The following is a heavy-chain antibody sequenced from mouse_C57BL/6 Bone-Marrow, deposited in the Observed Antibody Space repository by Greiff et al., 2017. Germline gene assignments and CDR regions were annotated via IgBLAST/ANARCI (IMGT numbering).Heavy chain of an antibody. V-gene: IGHV1-19*01. CDR3: ARRKHYGSSPNAMDY. CDR2: INPYNGGT. D-gene: IGHD1-1*01. Sequence: EVQLQQSGPVLVKPGASVKMSCKASGYTFTDYYMNWVKQSHGKSLEWIGVINPYNGGTSYNQKFKGKATLTVDKSSSPAYMELNSLTSEDSAVYYCARRKHYGSSPNAMDYWGQGTSVTVSS. J-gene: IGHJ4*01. CDR1: GYTFTDYY.